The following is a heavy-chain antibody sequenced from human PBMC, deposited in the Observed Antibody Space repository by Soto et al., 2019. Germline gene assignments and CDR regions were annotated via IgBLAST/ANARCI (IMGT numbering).Heavy chain of an antibody. CDR2: IYYSGST. Sequence: LSLTCTVSGGSISSSSYYWGWIRQPPGKGLEWIGSIYYSGSTYYNPSLKSRVTISVDTSKNQFSLKLSSVTAADTAVYYCARRPIVGANAVFDYWGQGTLVTVSS. D-gene: IGHD1-26*01. CDR1: GGSISSSSYY. CDR3: ARRPIVGANAVFDY. V-gene: IGHV4-39*01. J-gene: IGHJ4*02.